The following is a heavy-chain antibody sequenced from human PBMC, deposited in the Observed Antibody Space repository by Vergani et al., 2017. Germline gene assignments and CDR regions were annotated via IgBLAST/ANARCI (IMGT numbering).Heavy chain of an antibody. CDR2: IWYDGSNK. D-gene: IGHD3-3*01. Sequence: QVQLVESGGGVVQPGRSLRLSCAASGFTFSSYGMHWVRQAPGKGLEWVAVIWYDGSNKYYADSVKGRFTISSDNSKNTLYLQMNSLRAEDTAVYYCARACDDWKDYYYYYMDVWGKGTTVTVSS. J-gene: IGHJ6*03. CDR3: ARACDDWKDYYYYYMDV. CDR1: GFTFSSYG. V-gene: IGHV3-33*01.